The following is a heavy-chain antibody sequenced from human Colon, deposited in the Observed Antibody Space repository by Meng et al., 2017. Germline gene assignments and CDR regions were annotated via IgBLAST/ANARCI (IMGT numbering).Heavy chain of an antibody. D-gene: IGHD2-2*01. CDR2: ISSSGTTI. CDR3: ARDKYCSTTACQYYSYFYGMDV. J-gene: IGHJ6*02. CDR1: GFSLSPYE. Sequence: GESLKISCAASGFSLSPYEMNWVRQAPGKGLEWVSYISSSGTTIYYADSVKGRFTVSRDNAKNSLYLQMSSLRAEDTAVYYCARDKYCSTTACQYYSYFYGMDVWGQGNTVTVSS. V-gene: IGHV3-48*03.